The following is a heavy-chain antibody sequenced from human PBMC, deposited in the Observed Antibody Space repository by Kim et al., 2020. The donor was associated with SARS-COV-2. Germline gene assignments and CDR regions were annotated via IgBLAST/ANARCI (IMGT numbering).Heavy chain of an antibody. CDR3: ARQAPRLLWFGALGDF. V-gene: IGHV4-39*01. J-gene: IGHJ4*01. CDR2: FSYSGTT. Sequence: SETLSLTCSVSGASIKNSDSYWGWIRQSPGKGLEWIGSFSYSGTTYYNPSLKSRVTISVDTSNNHLSLTMRSGTAADTALYYCARQAPRLLWFGALGDF. CDR1: GASIKNSDSY. D-gene: IGHD3-10*01.